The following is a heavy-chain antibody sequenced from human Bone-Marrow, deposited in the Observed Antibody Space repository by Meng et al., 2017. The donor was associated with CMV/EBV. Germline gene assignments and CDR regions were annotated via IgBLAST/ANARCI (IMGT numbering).Heavy chain of an antibody. CDR1: GGTFSSYA. V-gene: IGHV1-69*05. CDR2: IIPIFGTA. Sequence: SVKVSCKASGGTFSSYAISWVRQAPGQGLEWMGGIIPIFGTANYAQKFQGRVTITTDESTSTAYMGLSSLRSEDTAVYYCARGRGIVGTIVQYYFDYWGQGTLVTVSS. CDR3: ARGRGIVGTIVQYYFDY. J-gene: IGHJ4*02. D-gene: IGHD5-12*01.